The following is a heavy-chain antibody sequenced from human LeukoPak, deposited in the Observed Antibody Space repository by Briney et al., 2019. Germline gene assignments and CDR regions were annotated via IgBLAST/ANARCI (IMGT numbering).Heavy chain of an antibody. CDR2: IYYSGST. CDR3: AREGYYDFWSGPPSWFDP. CDR1: GYSISSGYY. V-gene: IGHV4-38-2*02. D-gene: IGHD3-3*01. Sequence: SETLSLTCTVSGYSISSGYYWGWIRQPPGKGLEWIGSIYYSGSTYYNPSLKSRVTISVDTSKNQFSLKLSSVTAADTAVYYCAREGYYDFWSGPPSWFDPWGQGTLVTVSS. J-gene: IGHJ5*02.